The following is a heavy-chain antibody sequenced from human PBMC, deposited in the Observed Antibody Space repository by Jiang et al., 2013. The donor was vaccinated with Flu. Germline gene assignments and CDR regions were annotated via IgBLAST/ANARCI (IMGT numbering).Heavy chain of an antibody. V-gene: IGHV6-1*01. Sequence: SQTLSLTCAISGDSVSSNSASWNWIRQSPSRGLEWLGRTYCRSKCYNDYAVSVKSRITINPDTSKNQFSPQLNSVTPEDTAVYYCARDPSRAYYFDYWGQGTLATVSS. J-gene: IGHJ4*02. CDR1: GDSVSSNSAS. CDR3: ARDPSRAYYFDY. CDR2: TYCRSKCYN.